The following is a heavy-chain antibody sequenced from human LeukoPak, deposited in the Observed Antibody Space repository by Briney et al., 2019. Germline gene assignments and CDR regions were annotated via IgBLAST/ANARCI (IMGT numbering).Heavy chain of an antibody. CDR3: VRPRNGGMFDY. CDR1: GGSFSGYY. J-gene: IGHJ4*02. CDR2: INHSGST. D-gene: IGHD2-8*01. Sequence: PSETLSLTCAVYGGSFSGYYWSWIRQPPGKGLEWIGEINHSGSTNYNPSLKSRVTISVDTSKNQFSLNLSSVTAADTAVYYCVRPRNGGMFDYWGQGTLVTVSS. V-gene: IGHV4-34*01.